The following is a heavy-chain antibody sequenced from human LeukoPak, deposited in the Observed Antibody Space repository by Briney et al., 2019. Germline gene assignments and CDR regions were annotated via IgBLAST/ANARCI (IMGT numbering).Heavy chain of an antibody. V-gene: IGHV3-53*04. Sequence: GGSLRLSCAASGFTVSDSSMNLVRQAPVKGLDCISLLYSGGRTFYTDSVNGRFTISTHDSQNTLYLQMNSLRAEATAVYYCARGEDIPNLWGRGTLVTVSS. CDR1: GFTVSDSS. CDR3: ARGEDIPNL. J-gene: IGHJ2*01. CDR2: LYSGGRT. D-gene: IGHD2-15*01.